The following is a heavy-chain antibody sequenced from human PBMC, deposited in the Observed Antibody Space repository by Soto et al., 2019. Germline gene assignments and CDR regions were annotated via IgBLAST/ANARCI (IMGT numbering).Heavy chain of an antibody. CDR2: IWYDGSNK. D-gene: IGHD1-26*01. Sequence: QVQLVESGGGVVQRGRSLRLSCAASGFTFSSYGMHWVRQAPGKGLEWVAVIWYDGSNKYYADSVKGRFTISRDNFKNTLYLQMNGVGAEDTAVYYGARDHDSEVGGWYFALWGRGTLVTVSS. J-gene: IGHJ2*01. CDR3: ARDHDSEVGGWYFAL. V-gene: IGHV3-33*01. CDR1: GFTFSSYG.